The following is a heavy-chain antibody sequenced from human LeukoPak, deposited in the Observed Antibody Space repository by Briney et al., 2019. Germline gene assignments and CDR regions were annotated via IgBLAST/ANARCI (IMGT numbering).Heavy chain of an antibody. V-gene: IGHV3-15*01. CDR1: GFTFSNAW. CDR3: TTGIAVAGRDY. J-gene: IGHJ4*02. D-gene: IGHD6-19*01. CDR2: IKSKADGGTT. Sequence: GGSLRLSCAASGFTFSNAWMSWVRQAPGKGLEWVGRIKSKADGGTTDYAAPVKGRFTISRDDSKNTLYLQMNSLKTEDTAVYYCTTGIAVAGRDYWGQGTLVTVSS.